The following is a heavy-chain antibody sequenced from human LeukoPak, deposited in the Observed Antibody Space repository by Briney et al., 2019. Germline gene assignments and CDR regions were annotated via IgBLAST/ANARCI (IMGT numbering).Heavy chain of an antibody. CDR1: GGSISSYY. CDR2: IYYSGST. V-gene: IGHV4-59*08. D-gene: IGHD3-10*01. Sequence: PSETLSLTCTVSGGSISSYYWNWIRQPPGKGLEWIGYIYYSGSTHYNPSLKSRVTISVDTSKNQFSLKLNSVTAADTAVYYCARQVRGVIYLDYWGQGTLVTVSS. CDR3: ARQVRGVIYLDY. J-gene: IGHJ4*02.